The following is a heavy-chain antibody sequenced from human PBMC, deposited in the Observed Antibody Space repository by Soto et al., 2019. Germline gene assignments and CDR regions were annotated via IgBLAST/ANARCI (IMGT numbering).Heavy chain of an antibody. CDR3: ARDGGDCGSTSCHYHYYGMDV. V-gene: IGHV1-2*04. CDR2: INPNSGGT. Sequence: ASVKVSCKASGYTFTAYYMHWVRQAPGQGLEWMGWINPNSGGTNYAQKFQGWVTMTRDTSISTAYMELSRLRSDDTAVYYCARDGGDCGSTSCHYHYYGMDVWGQGTTVTVSS. CDR1: GYTFTAYY. D-gene: IGHD2-2*01. J-gene: IGHJ6*02.